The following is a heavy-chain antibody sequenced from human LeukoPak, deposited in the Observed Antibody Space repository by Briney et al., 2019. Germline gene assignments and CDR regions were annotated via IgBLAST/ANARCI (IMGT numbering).Heavy chain of an antibody. Sequence: PGGSLRLSCAASGFTFSNAYMNWVRQAPGKGLEWVGRIKPKTDGETTGYAAPVKDRFSISRDDSKSMMYLQMNSLKTEDTAVYYCITPLPYSAQGGQGTLVTASS. V-gene: IGHV3-15*07. CDR2: IKPKTDGETT. CDR1: GFTFSNAY. J-gene: IGHJ4*02. D-gene: IGHD2-21*01. CDR3: ITPLPYSAQ.